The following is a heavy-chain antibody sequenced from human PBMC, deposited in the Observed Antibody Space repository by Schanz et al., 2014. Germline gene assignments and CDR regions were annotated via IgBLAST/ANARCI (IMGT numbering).Heavy chain of an antibody. Sequence: QVQLVQSGAEVKKPGSSVKVSCKASGYDFHIYAYSWVRQAPGQGLEWMGRIVPIAGITNYAQRFQGRVTITADKSSDTAYMELSSLRSEDTAVYYCAREVGLYDRGWFDPWGQGTLVTVSS. J-gene: IGHJ5*02. V-gene: IGHV1-69*04. D-gene: IGHD3-22*01. CDR1: GYDFHIYA. CDR2: IVPIAGIT. CDR3: AREVGLYDRGWFDP.